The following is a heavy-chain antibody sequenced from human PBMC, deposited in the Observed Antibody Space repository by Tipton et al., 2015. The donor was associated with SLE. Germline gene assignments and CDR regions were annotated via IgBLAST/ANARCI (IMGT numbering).Heavy chain of an antibody. V-gene: IGHV4-4*02. CDR1: GGSIMSSNW. CDR3: AKDYNHGNADYN. Sequence: TLSLTCAVSGGSIMSSNWWSWVRQPPGKGLEWIGEIHHSGSTNSNPSLKSRVTISVDKSKNQFSLKLSSVTAADTAVYYCAKDYNHGNADYNWGQGTLVIVSS. CDR2: IHHSGST. D-gene: IGHD4-17*01. J-gene: IGHJ4*02.